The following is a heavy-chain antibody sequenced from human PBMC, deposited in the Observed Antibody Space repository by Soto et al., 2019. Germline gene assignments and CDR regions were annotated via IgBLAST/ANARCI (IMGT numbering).Heavy chain of an antibody. CDR2: ISDSGGST. CDR3: AKEAVDSSGYPYFDY. V-gene: IGHV3-23*01. D-gene: IGHD3-22*01. Sequence: DVQLLESGGGLEQPGGSLRLSCAASGFTFFSYAMSWVRQAPGKGLEWVSGISDSGGSTYYADSVKGRFSISRDNSKNKLYLQLNSLRADDTAVYYCAKEAVDSSGYPYFDYWGQGTLVTVSS. J-gene: IGHJ4*02. CDR1: GFTFFSYA.